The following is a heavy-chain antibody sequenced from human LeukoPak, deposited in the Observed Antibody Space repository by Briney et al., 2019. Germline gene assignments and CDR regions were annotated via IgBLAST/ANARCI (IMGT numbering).Heavy chain of an antibody. Sequence: ASVKVSCKASGGTFSSYAISWVRQAPGQGLEWMGGIIPIFGTANYAQKFQGRVTMTEDTSTDTAYMELSSLRSEDTAVYYCATAKVGATDIDYWGQGTLVTVSS. CDR3: ATAKVGATDIDY. CDR2: IIPIFGTA. CDR1: GGTFSSYA. V-gene: IGHV1-69*06. D-gene: IGHD1-26*01. J-gene: IGHJ4*02.